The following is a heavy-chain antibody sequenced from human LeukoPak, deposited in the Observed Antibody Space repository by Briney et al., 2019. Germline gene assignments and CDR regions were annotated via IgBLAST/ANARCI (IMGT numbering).Heavy chain of an antibody. CDR3: SAARHFDY. V-gene: IGHV3-7*01. CDR1: GFSFSSNW. CDR2: INKNGSEI. J-gene: IGHJ4*02. Sequence: GGSLRLSCAASGFSFSSNWMSWVRQAPGKGLEWVANINKNGSEIYYMNSVKGRFTISRDNAKNSLYLQMNSLRAEDTAMYYCSAARHFDYSGQGTLVNVSP. D-gene: IGHD6-6*01.